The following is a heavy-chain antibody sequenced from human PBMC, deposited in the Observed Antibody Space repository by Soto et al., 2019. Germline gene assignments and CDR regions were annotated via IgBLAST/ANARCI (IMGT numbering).Heavy chain of an antibody. CDR1: GYTFTNYG. CDR3: ARTIDYGANSVPDY. CDR2: ISVYNGNT. Sequence: GASVKVSCKASGYTFTNYGISWVRQAPGQGPEWMGWISVYNGNTNCAQKVQGRVTMTTDTYTSTAYMEMRSLRSDDTAVYYCARTIDYGANSVPDYWGQGTLVTVSS. V-gene: IGHV1-18*04. D-gene: IGHD3-16*01. J-gene: IGHJ4*02.